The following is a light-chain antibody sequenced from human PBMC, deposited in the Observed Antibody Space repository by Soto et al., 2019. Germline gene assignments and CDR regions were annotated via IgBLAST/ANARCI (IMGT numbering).Light chain of an antibody. V-gene: IGLV1-47*01. Sequence: QSVLTQPPSASGTPGQRVTISCSGSSSNIGSNYVYWYQQLPGTAPKLLIYMNNQRPSGVPDRFSVSKSGTSASLAISGLRSEDEADYYCAAWDDSLSGRYVFGTGTKLTVL. CDR3: AAWDDSLSGRYV. CDR2: MNN. J-gene: IGLJ1*01. CDR1: SSNIGSNY.